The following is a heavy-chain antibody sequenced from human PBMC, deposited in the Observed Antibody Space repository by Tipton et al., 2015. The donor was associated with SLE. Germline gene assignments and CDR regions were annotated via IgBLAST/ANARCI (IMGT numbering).Heavy chain of an antibody. Sequence: TLSLTCAVYGGSFSGYYWSWIRQPPGKGLEWIGEINHSGSTNYNPSLKSRVTISVDTSKNQFSLKLSSVTAADTAVYYCATDYDFGSGYLASWGQGTLVPVSS. CDR2: INHSGST. J-gene: IGHJ5*02. V-gene: IGHV4-34*01. D-gene: IGHD3-3*01. CDR1: GGSFSGYY. CDR3: ATDYDFGSGYLAS.